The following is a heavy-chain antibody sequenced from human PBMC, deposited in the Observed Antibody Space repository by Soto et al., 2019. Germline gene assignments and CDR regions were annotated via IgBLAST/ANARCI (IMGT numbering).Heavy chain of an antibody. Sequence: EVQLVESGGGLVQPGGSLRLSCAASGFTFSSYWMSWVRQAPGKGLEWVANIKQDGSEKYYVDSVKGRFTISRDNAKNSLYLQMNSLGAEDTAVYYCARDRANGVCSICYYGMDVWGQGTTVTVSS. CDR1: GFTFSSYW. D-gene: IGHD2-8*01. CDR2: IKQDGSEK. CDR3: ARDRANGVCSICYYGMDV. V-gene: IGHV3-7*01. J-gene: IGHJ6*02.